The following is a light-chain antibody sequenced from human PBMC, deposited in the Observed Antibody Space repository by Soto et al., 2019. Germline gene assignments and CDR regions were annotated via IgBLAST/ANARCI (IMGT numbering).Light chain of an antibody. Sequence: QSVLTQPPSMSGAPGQRVTISCSGSRSDIGAGYDVHWYRQLPGTAPKVLIYGNNNRPSGVPDRFSASKSGTSAALAITGLQAEDEADYYCQSYDASLGSLHVVFGGGTKLTVL. CDR2: GNN. V-gene: IGLV1-40*01. CDR1: RSDIGAGYD. CDR3: QSYDASLGSLHVV. J-gene: IGLJ2*01.